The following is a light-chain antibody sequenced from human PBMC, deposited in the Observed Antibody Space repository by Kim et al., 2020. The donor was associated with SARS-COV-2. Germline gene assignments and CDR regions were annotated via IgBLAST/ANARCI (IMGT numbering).Light chain of an antibody. CDR3: QQYGSSPWT. Sequence: EIVLMQSPGTLSLSPGERATLSCRASQSVRSSYLAWYQQKPGQAPRLLIYDASSRATGIPDSFSGSGSGTDFTLTISRLEPEVFAVYYCQQYGSSPWTFGQGTQVDIK. CDR1: QSVRSSY. J-gene: IGKJ1*01. V-gene: IGKV3-20*01. CDR2: DAS.